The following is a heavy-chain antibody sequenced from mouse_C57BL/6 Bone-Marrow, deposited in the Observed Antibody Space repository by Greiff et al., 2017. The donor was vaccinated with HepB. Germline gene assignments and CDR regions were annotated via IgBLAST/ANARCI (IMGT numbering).Heavy chain of an antibody. CDR1: GFNIKDYY. CDR3: TRRNGSRTWFAY. Sequence: VQLQQSGAELVRPGASVKLSCTASGFNIKDYYMHWVKQRPEQGLEWIGRIDPEDGDTEYAPKFQGKATMTADTSSNTAYLQLSSLTSADTAVYYCTRRNGSRTWFAYWGQGTLVTVSA. V-gene: IGHV14-1*01. CDR2: IDPEDGDT. D-gene: IGHD1-1*01. J-gene: IGHJ3*01.